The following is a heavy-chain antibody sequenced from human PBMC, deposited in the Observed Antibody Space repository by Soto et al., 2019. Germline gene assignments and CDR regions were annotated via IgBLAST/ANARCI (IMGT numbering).Heavy chain of an antibody. D-gene: IGHD3-3*01. CDR1: GFSLSTSGMC. V-gene: IGHV2-70*11. CDR3: ARDTDDFWSGYLDY. CDR2: IDWDDDK. Sequence: SGPTLVNPTQNLTLTCTLSGFSLSTSGMCESWIRQPPRKALEWLARIDWDDDKYYSTSLKIRLTISKETSKNHVVLTMTNMDPVVTVTYYCARDTDDFWSGYLDYWGHGTLVTVSS. J-gene: IGHJ4*01.